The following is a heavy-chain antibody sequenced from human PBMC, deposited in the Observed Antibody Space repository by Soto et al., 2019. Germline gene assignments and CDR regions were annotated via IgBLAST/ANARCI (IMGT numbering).Heavy chain of an antibody. Sequence: PGGSLRLSCAASGFTFSSYSMNWVRQAPGKGLEWVSSISSSSSYIYYADSVKGRFTISRDSAKNSLYLQMNSLRAEDTAVYYCARAQGTAYYGMDVWGQGTTVTVSS. CDR1: GFTFSSYS. J-gene: IGHJ6*02. D-gene: IGHD1-1*01. V-gene: IGHV3-21*01. CDR2: ISSSSSYI. CDR3: ARAQGTAYYGMDV.